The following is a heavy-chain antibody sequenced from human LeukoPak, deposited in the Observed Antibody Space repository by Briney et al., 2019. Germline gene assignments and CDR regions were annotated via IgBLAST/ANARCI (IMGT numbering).Heavy chain of an antibody. J-gene: IGHJ4*02. CDR1: GFAFNKYG. V-gene: IGHV1-18*01. CDR3: ARDPSSIVGRNIYFDY. D-gene: IGHD1-14*01. CDR2: ISAYDGRT. Sequence: ASVKVSCKASGFAFNKYGFSWVRQAPGQGPEWLGWISAYDGRTNYAQNLQGRLTLTTDTSTTTAYMGLRSLTSDDTAVYYCARDPSSIVGRNIYFDYWGQGTLVTVSS.